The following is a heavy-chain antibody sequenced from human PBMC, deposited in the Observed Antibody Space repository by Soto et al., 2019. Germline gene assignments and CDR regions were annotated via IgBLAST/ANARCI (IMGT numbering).Heavy chain of an antibody. D-gene: IGHD6-19*01. J-gene: IGHJ4*02. V-gene: IGHV3-9*01. CDR2: ICWSSGSI. Sequence: EVQLVESGGGVVQPGRSLRLSCAASGFTFGDYAMHWVRQAPGKGLEWVSGICWSSGSIGYADSVKGRFTISRDNAKNFLYLQMNSLRAEDTALYYCAKDMRPQWLVNPVDHWGQGTLVTVSS. CDR3: AKDMRPQWLVNPVDH. CDR1: GFTFGDYA.